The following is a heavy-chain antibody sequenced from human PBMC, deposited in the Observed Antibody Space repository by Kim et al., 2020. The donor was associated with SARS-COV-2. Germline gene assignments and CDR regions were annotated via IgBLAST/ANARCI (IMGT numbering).Heavy chain of an antibody. J-gene: IGHJ4*02. CDR2: IYYSGST. Sequence: SETLSLTCTVSGGSISSGGYYWSWIRQHPGKGLEWIGYIYYSGSTYYNPSLKSRVTISVDTSKNQFSLKLSSVTAADTAVYYCARGGHILTGYSNFDYWGQGTLVTVSS. CDR3: ARGGHILTGYSNFDY. V-gene: IGHV4-31*03. CDR1: GGSISSGGYY. D-gene: IGHD3-9*01.